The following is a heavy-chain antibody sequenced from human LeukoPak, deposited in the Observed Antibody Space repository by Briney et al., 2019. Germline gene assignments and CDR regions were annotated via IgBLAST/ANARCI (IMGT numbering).Heavy chain of an antibody. V-gene: IGHV4-39*07. Sequence: SSETLSLTCTVSGGSISSSSYYWGWIRQPPGKGLEWIGSIYYSGSTYYNPSLKSRVTISVDTSKNQFSLKLSSVTAADTAVYYCARGIAVAGTFDYWGQGTLVTVSS. D-gene: IGHD6-19*01. CDR3: ARGIAVAGTFDY. CDR2: IYYSGST. CDR1: GGSISSSSYY. J-gene: IGHJ4*02.